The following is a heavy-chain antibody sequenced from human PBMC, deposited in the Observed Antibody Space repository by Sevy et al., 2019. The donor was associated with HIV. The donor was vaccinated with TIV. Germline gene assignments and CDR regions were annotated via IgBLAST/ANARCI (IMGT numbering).Heavy chain of an antibody. V-gene: IGHV4-39*07. J-gene: IGHJ5*02. D-gene: IGHD1-26*01. CDR2: IYFSGIS. Sequence: SQTLSLTCTVSGGSITRSDYDWGWIRQPPGKGLEWLGNIYFSGISNYNPSLKSRVSISIDASKNHFSLKLSSVTAADTAVYYCARDGDPKGGIVGATQLHRGWNWFDPWGQGTLVTVSS. CDR3: ARDGDPKGGIVGATQLHRGWNWFDP. CDR1: GGSITRSDYD.